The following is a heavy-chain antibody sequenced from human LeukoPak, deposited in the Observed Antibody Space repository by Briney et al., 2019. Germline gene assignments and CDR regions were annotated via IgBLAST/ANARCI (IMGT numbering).Heavy chain of an antibody. CDR1: GYTFTNYY. J-gene: IGHJ6*02. CDR2: IDPNGGGA. D-gene: IGHD7-27*01. Sequence: ASVKVSCKASGYTFTNYYMHWVRQAPGQGLEWMGVIDPNGGGASYPQKVQGRVTMTRDTSTSTVYMEMRSLRPEDTAVYYCAAWGGSTSPLPGMDVWGQGTTVTASS. V-gene: IGHV1-46*01. CDR3: AAWGGSTSPLPGMDV.